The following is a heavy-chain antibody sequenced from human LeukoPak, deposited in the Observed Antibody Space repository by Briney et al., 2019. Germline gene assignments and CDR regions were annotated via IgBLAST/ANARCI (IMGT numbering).Heavy chain of an antibody. D-gene: IGHD3-10*01. CDR1: VGTFSTYA. CDR2: IIPLFGTA. V-gene: IGHV1-69*05. Sequence: SVKVSCKASVGTFSTYAVNWVRQAPGQGLEWMGGIIPLFGTANYAQKFRGRVTITTDESTSTAYMELSSLRSEDTAIYYCARVFARGGEITGSYYYYWGQGTLVTVSS. CDR3: ARVFARGGEITGSYYYY. J-gene: IGHJ4*02.